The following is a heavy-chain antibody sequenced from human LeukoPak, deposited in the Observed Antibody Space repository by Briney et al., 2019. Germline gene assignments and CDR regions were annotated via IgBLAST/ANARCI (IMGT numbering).Heavy chain of an antibody. CDR1: GYTFSSYG. V-gene: IGHV1-18*01. CDR3: AIVRSLPDIVVVVAYYYYGMDV. D-gene: IGHD2-15*01. CDR2: ISAFNGNT. J-gene: IGHJ6*02. Sequence: GPVKVSCKASGYTFSSYGISWVRQAPGQGVEWMGWISAFNGNTNYAQKLQGRVTMTTDTSTSTAYMELRSLRSDDTAVYYCAIVRSLPDIVVVVAYYYYGMDVWGQGTTVTVSS.